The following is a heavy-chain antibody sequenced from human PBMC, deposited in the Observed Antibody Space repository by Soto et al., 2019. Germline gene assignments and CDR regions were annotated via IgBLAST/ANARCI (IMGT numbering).Heavy chain of an antibody. J-gene: IGHJ6*01. V-gene: IGHV3-9*01. CDR1: GFTFDDYA. CDR3: VKDISGRGSYYYYDGMDV. D-gene: IGHD3-16*01. CDR2: ISWNSANM. Sequence: EVQLVESGGGLLQPGGSLRLSCAASGFTFDDYAMHWVRQAPGKGLEWVSGISWNSANMNYADSVKARFTISRDNAKNSLSLQMNSLREEDTALYYCVKDISGRGSYYYYDGMDVW.